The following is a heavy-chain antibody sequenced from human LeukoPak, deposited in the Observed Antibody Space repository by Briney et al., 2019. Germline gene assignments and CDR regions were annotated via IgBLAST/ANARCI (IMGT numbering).Heavy chain of an antibody. Sequence: SETLSLTCTVSGGSISSYYWSWIRQPPGKGLEWIGYIYYSGSTNYNPSLKSRVTISVDTSKNQFTLKLSSVTAADTAVYYCARESGYYYGMDVGGQGTTVTVSS. V-gene: IGHV4-59*01. CDR3: ARESGYYYGMDV. D-gene: IGHD3-10*01. CDR1: GGSISSYY. CDR2: IYYSGST. J-gene: IGHJ6*02.